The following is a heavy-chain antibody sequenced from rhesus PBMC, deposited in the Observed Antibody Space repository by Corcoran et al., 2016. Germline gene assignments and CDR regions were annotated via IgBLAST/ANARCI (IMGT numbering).Heavy chain of an antibody. CDR2: IYGGSGST. CDR1: GGSISGYYL. Sequence: QVQLQESGPGVVKPSETLSLTCAVSGGSISGYYLWSWIRQPPGKGREGIGYIYGGSGSTSYNPSLKIRVTISKDTSKNQFALKLSSVTAADTAVYYCAIKSDYFDYWGQGVLVTVSS. CDR3: AIKSDYFDY. J-gene: IGHJ4*01. V-gene: IGHV4-143*01.